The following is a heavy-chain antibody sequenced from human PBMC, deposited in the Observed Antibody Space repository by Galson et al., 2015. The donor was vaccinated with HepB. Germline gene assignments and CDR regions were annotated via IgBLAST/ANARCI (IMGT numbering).Heavy chain of an antibody. J-gene: IGHJ4*02. D-gene: IGHD6-13*01. Sequence: SLRLSCAASGFTFSNYWMSWVRQAPGKGLEWVANIKQDGSEKYYVDSVKGRFTISRDNAKNSLYLQMNSLRAEDTAVYYCARDHFYRQQLVLPTRWGQGTLVTVSS. CDR2: IKQDGSEK. CDR3: ARDHFYRQQLVLPTR. V-gene: IGHV3-7*03. CDR1: GFTFSNYW.